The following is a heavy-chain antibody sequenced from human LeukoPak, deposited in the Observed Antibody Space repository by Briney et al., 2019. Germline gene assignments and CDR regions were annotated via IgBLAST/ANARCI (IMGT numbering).Heavy chain of an antibody. D-gene: IGHD2-15*01. Sequence: GGSLRLSCAASGVTFSSYAMHWVRQAPGKGLEWVAVISYDGSNKYYADSVKGRFTISRDNSKNTLYLQMNSLRAEDTAVYYCARVVEDYYMDVWGKGTTVTVSS. J-gene: IGHJ6*03. CDR3: ARVVEDYYMDV. CDR2: ISYDGSNK. V-gene: IGHV3-30*04. CDR1: GVTFSSYA.